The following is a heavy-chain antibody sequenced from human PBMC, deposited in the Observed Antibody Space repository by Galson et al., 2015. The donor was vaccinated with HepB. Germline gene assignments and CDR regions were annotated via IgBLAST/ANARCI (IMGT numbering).Heavy chain of an antibody. J-gene: IGHJ4*02. CDR2: INPNSGGT. CDR3: ARRGGSSGYSFDY. D-gene: IGHD3-22*01. Sequence: SVKVSCKASGYTFTGYYMHWVRQAPGQGLEWMGRINPNSGGTNYAQKFQGRVTMTRDTSISTAYMELSRLRSDDTAVYYCARRGGSSGYSFDYWGQGTLVTVSS. CDR1: GYTFTGYY. V-gene: IGHV1-2*06.